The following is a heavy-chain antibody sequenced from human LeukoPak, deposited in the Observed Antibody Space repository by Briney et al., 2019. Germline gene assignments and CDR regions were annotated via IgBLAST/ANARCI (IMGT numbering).Heavy chain of an antibody. J-gene: IGHJ4*02. CDR3: ARASSAAAGRVDY. V-gene: IGHV3-11*05. CDR1: GFTFSDYY. Sequence: GGSLRLSCAASGFTFSDYYMSWIRQAPGKGLEWVSYISGSSSYTNYADSVKGRFTISRDNAKNSLFLQMNSLRDEDTALYYCARASSAAAGRVDYWGQETLVTVSS. CDR2: ISGSSSYT. D-gene: IGHD6-13*01.